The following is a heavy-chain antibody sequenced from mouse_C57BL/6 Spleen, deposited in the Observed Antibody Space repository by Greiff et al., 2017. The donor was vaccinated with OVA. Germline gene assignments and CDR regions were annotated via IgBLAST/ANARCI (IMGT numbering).Heavy chain of an antibody. J-gene: IGHJ4*01. D-gene: IGHD2-1*01. V-gene: IGHV1-9*01. CDR1: GYTFTGYW. Sequence: VQLQQSGAELMKPGASVKLSCKATGYTFTGYWIEWVKQRPGHGLEWIGEILPGIGSTNYNEKFKGKATFTADTSANTAYMQLSSLTTEDSAIYYCASPYGNYLYYAMDYWGQGTSVTVSS. CDR3: ASPYGNYLYYAMDY. CDR2: ILPGIGST.